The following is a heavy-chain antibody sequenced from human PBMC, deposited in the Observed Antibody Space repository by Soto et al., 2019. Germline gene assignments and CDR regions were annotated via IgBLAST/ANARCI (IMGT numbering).Heavy chain of an antibody. CDR3: ARGNSSTVTRYYYYGMDV. J-gene: IGHJ6*02. CDR2: IIPIFGTA. Sequence: ASVKVSCKASGGTFSSYAISWVRQAPGQGLEWMGGIIPIFGTANYAQKFQGRVTITADESTSTAYMELSSLRSEDTAVYYCARGNSSTVTRYYYYGMDVWGQGTTVTVSS. V-gene: IGHV1-69*13. CDR1: GGTFSSYA. D-gene: IGHD4-17*01.